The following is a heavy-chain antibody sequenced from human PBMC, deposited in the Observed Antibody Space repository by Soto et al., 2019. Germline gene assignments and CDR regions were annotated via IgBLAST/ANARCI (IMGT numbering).Heavy chain of an antibody. Sequence: QLQESGPGLVKPSETLSLTCTVSGGSISSFCWSWIRQPPGQGLEWIGYICTGGTTTYNPSLKXXVXXSVDTSKTQFSLKLTSVTAADTAVYYCARVGSKSFYYATDVWGQGTTVTVSS. D-gene: IGHD4-4*01. CDR1: GGSISSFC. CDR3: ARVGSKSFYYATDV. J-gene: IGHJ6*02. CDR2: ICTGGTT. V-gene: IGHV4-4*09.